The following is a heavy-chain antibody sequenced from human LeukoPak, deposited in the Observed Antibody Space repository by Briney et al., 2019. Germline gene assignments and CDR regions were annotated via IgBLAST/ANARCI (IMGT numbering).Heavy chain of an antibody. CDR2: IRYDGSNK. D-gene: IGHD5/OR15-5a*01. J-gene: IGHJ4*02. Sequence: GLSLSLSCAAYGFTFCSYGMHWVRQAPGKGLEWVAFIRYDGSNKYYADSVEGRFTISRDNSKNTLSLQMTSLRAEDRAVYYCAIGVSTLGDFDYWGQGTLVTVSS. CDR1: GFTFCSYG. CDR3: AIGVSTLGDFDY. V-gene: IGHV3-30*02.